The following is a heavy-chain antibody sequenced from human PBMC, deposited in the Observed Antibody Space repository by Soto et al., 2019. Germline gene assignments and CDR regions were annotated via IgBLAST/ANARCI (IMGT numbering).Heavy chain of an antibody. CDR2: IDPSDSYT. CDR1: GYSFTSYW. D-gene: IGHD2-15*01. V-gene: IGHV5-10-1*01. CDR3: ARHFEPDIVVVVAATPGNNNWFDP. Sequence: GESLKISCKGSGYSFTSYWISWVRQMPGKGLEWMGRIDPSDSYTNYSPSFQGHVTISADKSIGTAYLQWSSLKASDTAMYYCARHFEPDIVVVVAATPGNNNWFDPWGQGTLVTVSS. J-gene: IGHJ5*02.